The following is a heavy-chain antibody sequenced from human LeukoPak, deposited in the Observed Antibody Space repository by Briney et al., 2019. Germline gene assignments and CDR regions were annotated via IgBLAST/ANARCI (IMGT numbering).Heavy chain of an antibody. CDR1: GGSISGYY. CDR2: VYTSGTT. D-gene: IGHD6-19*01. J-gene: IGHJ4*02. Sequence: PSETLSLTCTVSGGSISGYYWNWIRQPAGKGLEWIGRVYTSGTTNYSPSLKSRITMSVDTSKNQFSLRLISVTAADTAVYYCARNTGWSSDLFDYWGQGTLVTVSS. CDR3: ARNTGWSSDLFDY. V-gene: IGHV4-4*07.